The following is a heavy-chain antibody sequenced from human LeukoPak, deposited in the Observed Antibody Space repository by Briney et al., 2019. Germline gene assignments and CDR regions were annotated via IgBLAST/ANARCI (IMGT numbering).Heavy chain of an antibody. J-gene: IGHJ4*02. CDR3: ARHASVDGNWPRPLDY. CDR1: GGSISSSNYY. Sequence: SETLSLTCTVSGGSISSSNYYWGWIRQPPGKGLEWIGNIYYSGSTYYKPSLKTRVTISVDTSKNQFSLKLTSVTAADTAVYYCARHASVDGNWPRPLDYWGQGSLVTVSS. D-gene: IGHD6-19*01. CDR2: IYYSGST. V-gene: IGHV4-39*01.